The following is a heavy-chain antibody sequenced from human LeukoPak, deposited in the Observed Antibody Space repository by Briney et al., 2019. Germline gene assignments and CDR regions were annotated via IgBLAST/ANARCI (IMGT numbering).Heavy chain of an antibody. V-gene: IGHV1-69*02. J-gene: IGHJ3*02. CDR2: IIPILGIA. Sequence: SVKVSCKASGGTFSSYTISWVRQAPGQGLEWMGRIIPILGIANYAQKFQGRVTITADKSTSTAYMELSSLRSEDTAVYYCARAIFGVVINDENAFDIWGQGTKVTVSS. D-gene: IGHD3-3*01. CDR1: GGTFSSYT. CDR3: ARAIFGVVINDENAFDI.